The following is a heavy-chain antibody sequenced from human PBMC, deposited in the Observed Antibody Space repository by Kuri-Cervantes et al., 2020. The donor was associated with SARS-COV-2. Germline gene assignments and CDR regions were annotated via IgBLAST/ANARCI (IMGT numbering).Heavy chain of an antibody. J-gene: IGHJ6*02. Sequence: GESLKISCAASGFTFSDYYMSWIRQAPGKGLEWVSYISSSGSTIYYADSVKGRFTISRDNAKNSLYLQMNSLRAEDTAVYYCAREGGDYGDYYYYGMDVWGQGTTVTVS. D-gene: IGHD4-17*01. CDR1: GFTFSDYY. CDR2: ISSSGSTI. V-gene: IGHV3-11*01. CDR3: AREGGDYGDYYYYGMDV.